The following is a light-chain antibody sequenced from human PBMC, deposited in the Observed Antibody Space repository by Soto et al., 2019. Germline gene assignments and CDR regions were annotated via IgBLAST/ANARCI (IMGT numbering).Light chain of an antibody. J-gene: IGKJ3*01. V-gene: IGKV1-39*01. CDR3: QQSYSPPYA. Sequence: DIQMPQSPLSLSASVGDRVPITCRASQNFSNFLTWYQLRPGQAPNLLIFAAYSLRGGVPVSFSGAGSGTQFALTIKSLHLEDFAAYDFQQSYSPPYAFGRGARV. CDR2: AAY. CDR1: QNFSNF.